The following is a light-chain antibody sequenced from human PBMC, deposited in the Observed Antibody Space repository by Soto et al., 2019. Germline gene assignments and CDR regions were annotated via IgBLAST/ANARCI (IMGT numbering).Light chain of an antibody. CDR2: ATS. Sequence: DIQMTQSPSSLSASVGDGVTITCRASQSIDSYLNRYQQKPGKAPKLLIYATSNLQSGVPSRFSGSGSGTDFTLTISSLQPDDFATYYCQQSYKAPLTFGGGTRWIS. J-gene: IGKJ4*01. CDR3: QQSYKAPLT. CDR1: QSIDSY. V-gene: IGKV1-39*01.